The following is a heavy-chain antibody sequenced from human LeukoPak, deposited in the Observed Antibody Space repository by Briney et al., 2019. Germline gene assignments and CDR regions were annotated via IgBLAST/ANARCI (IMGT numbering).Heavy chain of an antibody. J-gene: IGHJ4*02. CDR1: GDSISSSY. V-gene: IGHV4-59*12. CDR2: ISYSGST. Sequence: PSETLSLTCTVSGDSISSSYWSWIRQPPGKGLEWIGYISYSGSTSSNPSLRSRVTISVDTSKNQLSLNLSSVTAADTAVYHCAREPGDYWGQGTLVTVSS. CDR3: AREPGDY.